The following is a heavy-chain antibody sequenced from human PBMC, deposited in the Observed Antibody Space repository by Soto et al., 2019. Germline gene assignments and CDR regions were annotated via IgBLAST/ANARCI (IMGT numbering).Heavy chain of an antibody. CDR2: IIPIIGII. CDR1: GGTFSTYT. Sequence: QVQLVQSGAEVKKPGSSVKVSCKASGGTFSTYTITWVRQAPGQGLEWMGRIIPIIGIINYAQKFQGRVASSAGKVTGAAYMELTGLRSGDTAVYYGAGDADGHDGGSHGASDPWGRGTLVTVSS. CDR3: AGDADGHDGGSHGASDP. J-gene: IGHJ5*02. D-gene: IGHD3-16*01. V-gene: IGHV1-69*08.